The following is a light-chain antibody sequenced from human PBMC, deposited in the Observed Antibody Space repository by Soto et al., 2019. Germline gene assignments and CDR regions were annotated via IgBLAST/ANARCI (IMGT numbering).Light chain of an antibody. CDR2: AAS. Sequence: ILLTQYPSTLPVSPGDRATLSCRASQRFXSNFGWYQAKPGQAPRFLXDAASTRATGIPARLSGSGSGTEFTLTISSLHSEDFSVYYFQHYNNGTPTFGPGTKVDIK. CDR1: QRFXSN. J-gene: IGKJ3*01. CDR3: QHYNNGTPT. V-gene: IGKV3-15*01.